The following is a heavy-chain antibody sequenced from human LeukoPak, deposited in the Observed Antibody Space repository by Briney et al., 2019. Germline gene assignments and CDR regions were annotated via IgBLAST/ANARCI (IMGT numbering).Heavy chain of an antibody. V-gene: IGHV4-38-2*02. CDR2: MYHSGST. CDR3: ARRGDYDSSGYVDI. J-gene: IGHJ3*02. D-gene: IGHD3-22*01. Sequence: PSETLSLTCTVSGYSISSGHYWGWIRQPPGKGLEWIGSMYHSGSTYYNPPLKSRVTISEDTSKNQFSLKLSSVTAADTAVYYCARRGDYDSSGYVDIWGQGTMVTVSS. CDR1: GYSISSGHY.